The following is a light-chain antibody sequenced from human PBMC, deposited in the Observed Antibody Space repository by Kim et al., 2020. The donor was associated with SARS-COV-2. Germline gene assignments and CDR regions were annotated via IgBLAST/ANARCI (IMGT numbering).Light chain of an antibody. CDR1: QSLVYSDGNTF. CDR3: MQGTHWPYT. J-gene: IGKJ2*01. Sequence: QPAPISCTSSQSLVYSDGNTFFDWFHKRPGQAPRRLIYKVADRDSGVPDRFSGSGSGTDFTLKISRVEAEDVGIYYCMQGTHWPYTFGQGTKLEI. CDR2: KVA. V-gene: IGKV2-30*01.